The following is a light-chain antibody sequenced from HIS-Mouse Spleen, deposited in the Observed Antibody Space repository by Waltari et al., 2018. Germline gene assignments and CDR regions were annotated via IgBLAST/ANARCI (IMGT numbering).Light chain of an antibody. CDR2: EVS. CDR1: SSDVGGSHY. J-gene: IGLJ2*01. V-gene: IGLV2-8*01. Sequence: QSALTQPPSASGSPGQSVTISCPGTSSDVGGSHYVSWYQQHPGKAPKLMIYEVSKRPSGVPDRFSGSKSGNTASLTVSGLQAEDEADYYCSSYAGSNNFVVFGGGTKLTVL. CDR3: SSYAGSNNFVV.